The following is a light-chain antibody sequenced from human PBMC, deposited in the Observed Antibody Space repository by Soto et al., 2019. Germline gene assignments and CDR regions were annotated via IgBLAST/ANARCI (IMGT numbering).Light chain of an antibody. J-gene: IGKJ4*01. CDR1: QGISSY. V-gene: IGKV1-9*01. CDR2: AAS. CDR3: QQHKSYPLT. Sequence: DIQLTQSPSFLSASVGDRVTITCRASQGISSYLAWYQQKPGKAPKLLIYAASTLQSGVPSRFSGSRSGTEFTLTISSLQPEDFATYYCQQHKSYPLTFGGGTKVEIK.